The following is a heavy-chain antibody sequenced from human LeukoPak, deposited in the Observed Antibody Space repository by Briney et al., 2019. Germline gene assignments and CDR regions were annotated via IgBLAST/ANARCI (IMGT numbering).Heavy chain of an antibody. CDR1: GFTFSSYS. V-gene: IGHV3-21*01. D-gene: IGHD2-15*01. CDR3: ARDCSGGSCYYSMAFDY. Sequence: GGSLRLSCAASGFTFSSYSMNWVRQAPGKGLEWVSSISSSSSYIYYADSVRGRFTISRDNAKNSLYLQMNNLRAEDTAVYYCARDCSGGSCYYSMAFDYWGQGTLVTVSS. CDR2: ISSSSSYI. J-gene: IGHJ4*02.